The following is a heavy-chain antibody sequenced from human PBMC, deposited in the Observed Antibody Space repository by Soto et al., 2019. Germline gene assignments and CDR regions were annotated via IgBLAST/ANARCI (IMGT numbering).Heavy chain of an antibody. J-gene: IGHJ3*02. CDR1: GGTFSSYA. V-gene: IGHV1-69*13. Sequence: SVKVSCKASGGTFSSYAISWVRQAPGQGLEWMGGIIPIFGTANYAQKFQGRVTITADESTSTAYMELSSLRSEDTAVYYCARYASPGYSSNADRDNAFDIWGQGXMVTV. D-gene: IGHD6-13*01. CDR2: IIPIFGTA. CDR3: ARYASPGYSSNADRDNAFDI.